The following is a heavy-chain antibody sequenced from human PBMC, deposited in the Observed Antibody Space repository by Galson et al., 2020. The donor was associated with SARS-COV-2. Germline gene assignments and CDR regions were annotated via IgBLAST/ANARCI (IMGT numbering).Heavy chain of an antibody. Sequence: SVKVSCKASGGTFSSYAISWVRQAPGQGLEWMGGIIPIFGTANYAQKFQGRVTITADESTSTAYMELSSLRSEDTAVYYCARDRRRRWLRILAEDYGMDVWGQGTTVTVSS. CDR2: IIPIFGTA. CDR1: GGTFSSYA. CDR3: ARDRRRRWLRILAEDYGMDV. V-gene: IGHV1-69*13. J-gene: IGHJ6*02. D-gene: IGHD5-12*01.